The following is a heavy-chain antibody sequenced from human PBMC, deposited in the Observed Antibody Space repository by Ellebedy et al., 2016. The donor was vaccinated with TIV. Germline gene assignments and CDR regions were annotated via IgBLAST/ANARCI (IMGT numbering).Heavy chain of an antibody. CDR3: ARTPAAGTDEFDY. V-gene: IGHV4-30-4*01. Sequence: SETLSLTXTVSGGSISSGDYYWSWIRQPPGKGLEWIGYIYYSGSTYYNPSLKSRFTISVDTSKNQFSLKLSSVTAADTAVYYCARTPAAGTDEFDYWGQGILVTVSS. D-gene: IGHD6-13*01. J-gene: IGHJ4*02. CDR1: GGSISSGDYY. CDR2: IYYSGST.